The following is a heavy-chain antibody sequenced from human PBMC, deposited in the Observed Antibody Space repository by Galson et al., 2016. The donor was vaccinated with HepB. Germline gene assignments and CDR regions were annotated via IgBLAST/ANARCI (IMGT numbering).Heavy chain of an antibody. J-gene: IGHJ2*01. V-gene: IGHV1-69*13. Sequence: SVKVSCKASGGTFSNYAISWVRQAPGQGLEWMEGIIPIFGTANYAQKFQCRVTITADESTSTAYMELSSLRSEDTAVYYCARGGRTVTAYWDFDLWGRGTLVTVSS. CDR1: GGTFSNYA. CDR3: ARGGRTVTAYWDFDL. D-gene: IGHD4-11*01. CDR2: IIPIFGTA.